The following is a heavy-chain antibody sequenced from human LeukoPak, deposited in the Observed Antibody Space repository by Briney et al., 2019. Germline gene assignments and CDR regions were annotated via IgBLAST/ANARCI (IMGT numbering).Heavy chain of an antibody. J-gene: IGHJ4*02. CDR1: GGSISSYY. D-gene: IGHD6-13*01. Sequence: SETLSLTCTVSGGSISSYYWSWIRQPAGRGLEWIGRIYTSGSTNYNPSLKSRVTMSVDTSKNQFSLKLSSVTAADTAVYYCARDRASRSSSWFDYWGQGTLVTVSS. CDR3: ARDRASRSSSWFDY. V-gene: IGHV4-4*07. CDR2: IYTSGST.